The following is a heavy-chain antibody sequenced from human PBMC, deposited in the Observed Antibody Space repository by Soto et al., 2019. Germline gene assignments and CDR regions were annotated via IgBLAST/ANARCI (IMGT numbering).Heavy chain of an antibody. V-gene: IGHV5-51*01. D-gene: IGHD2-2*01. J-gene: IGHJ4*02. CDR3: AKHEGYCSTTTCSNFDY. CDR1: GFTFTSYW. Sequence: GESLKISCKGSGFTFTSYWITWVRQMPGKGLEWMGIIYPGDSDSSYSPSFQGQVTISADKSINTAYLHWSSLKASDTAIYYCAKHEGYCSTTTCSNFDYWGQGTLVTVSS. CDR2: IYPGDSDS.